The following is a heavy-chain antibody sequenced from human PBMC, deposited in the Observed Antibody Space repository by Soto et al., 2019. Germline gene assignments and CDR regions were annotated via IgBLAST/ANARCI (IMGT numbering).Heavy chain of an antibody. D-gene: IGHD2-2*01. Sequence: PTLVNPTQTLTLTCTFSGFSLTTSGVGVGWIRQPPGKALEWLALIYWNDDKRYSPSLRGRLTITKDTSKNQVVLAMTNMDPVDTATYYCAHHTITPATNWFDPWGLGTLVTVSS. CDR1: GFSLTTSGVG. J-gene: IGHJ5*02. CDR2: IYWNDDK. V-gene: IGHV2-5*01. CDR3: AHHTITPATNWFDP.